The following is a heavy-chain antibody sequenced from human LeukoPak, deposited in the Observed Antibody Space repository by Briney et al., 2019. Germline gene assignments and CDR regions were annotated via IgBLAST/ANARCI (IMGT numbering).Heavy chain of an antibody. D-gene: IGHD3-10*01. Sequence: GGSLRLSCAASGFTFSSYSMNWLRQAPGKGLEWVSFISSSRSYIYYADSVKGRFTISRDNSKNTLYLQMNSLGAEDTAVYYCAKVTYGSGTYGAFDYWGQGTLVTVSS. J-gene: IGHJ4*02. CDR2: ISSSRSYI. CDR1: GFTFSSYS. CDR3: AKVTYGSGTYGAFDY. V-gene: IGHV3-21*04.